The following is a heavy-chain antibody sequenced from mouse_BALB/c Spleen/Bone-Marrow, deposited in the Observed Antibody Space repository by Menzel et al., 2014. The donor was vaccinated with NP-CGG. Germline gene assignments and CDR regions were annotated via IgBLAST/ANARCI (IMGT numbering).Heavy chain of an antibody. Sequence: EVKLLESGGGLVQPGGSLKLSCAASGFDFSRYWMSWVRQAPGKGLEWIGEINPDSRTINYSPSLKDKFIISRDNAKNTLFRRLKKGSSEDTAFYYCESPDSYGYLNSGGQATTPPVPS. CDR2: INPDSRTI. CDR1: GFDFSRYW. J-gene: IGHJ2*01. CDR3: ESPDSYGYLNS. D-gene: IGHD1-2*01. V-gene: IGHV4-1*02.